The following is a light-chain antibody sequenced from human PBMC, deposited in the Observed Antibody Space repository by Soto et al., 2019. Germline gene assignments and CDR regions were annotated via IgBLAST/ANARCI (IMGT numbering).Light chain of an antibody. Sequence: ELVLTQSPATLSLSPGERATLSCRASQSVSSSLAWYQQKLGQAPRLLIYEESDRATGIPDRFSGSGSGTDLTLIISSLEPEDFAVYYCQQGSTWPWTFGQGTKVDIK. CDR3: QQGSTWPWT. CDR2: EES. CDR1: QSVSSS. V-gene: IGKV3-11*01. J-gene: IGKJ1*01.